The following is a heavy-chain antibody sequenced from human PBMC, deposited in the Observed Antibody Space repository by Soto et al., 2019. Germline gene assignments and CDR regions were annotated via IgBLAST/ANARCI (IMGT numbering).Heavy chain of an antibody. D-gene: IGHD2-2*01. CDR3: ARDPDIVVVPAALDV. CDR2: IYTGGTT. J-gene: IGHJ6*02. V-gene: IGHV3-53*01. Sequence: GGSLRLSCAASGFSVSSNYMSWVRQGPGKGLEWVSVIYTGGTTYYADSVKGRFTISRDNSKNTLYLQMNSLRAEDTAVYYCARDPDIVVVPAALDVWGQGTTVTVSS. CDR1: GFSVSSNY.